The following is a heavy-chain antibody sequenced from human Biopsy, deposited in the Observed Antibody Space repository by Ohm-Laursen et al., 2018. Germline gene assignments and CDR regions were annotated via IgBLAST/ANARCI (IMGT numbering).Heavy chain of an antibody. CDR1: GFTFTAYG. D-gene: IGHD3-3*01. CDR3: ARDPGYDFWSGSDPFDI. V-gene: IGHV1-18*04. CDR2: ISTYNDDT. J-gene: IGHJ3*02. Sequence: ASVKVSCKTSGFTFTAYGISWVRQAPGQGLEWMGWISTYNDDTNIAQKFQGRVSMTTDTSTRTAYMELRSLRSGDTAIYFCARDPGYDFWSGSDPFDIWGQGTLVTAS.